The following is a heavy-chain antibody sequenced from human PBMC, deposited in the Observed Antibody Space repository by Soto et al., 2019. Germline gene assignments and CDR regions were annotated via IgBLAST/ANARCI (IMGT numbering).Heavy chain of an antibody. D-gene: IGHD3-3*02. CDR3: ASPKIAFYNWFDS. CDR1: GGSISNVHYC. J-gene: IGHJ5*01. V-gene: IGHV4-30-4*01. Sequence: SETLSLTCTVSGGSISNVHYCWSWIRQPPDQGPEWIGHIYNSGSTYSNPSLKSRVTISADTSKNQFSLKLSSVTAADTAVYYCASPKIAFYNWFDSWGQGTLVTVSS. CDR2: IYNSGST.